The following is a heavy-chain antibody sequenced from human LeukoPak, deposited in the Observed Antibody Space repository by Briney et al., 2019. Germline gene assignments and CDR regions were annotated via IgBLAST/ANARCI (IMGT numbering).Heavy chain of an antibody. CDR1: GFTFSTYW. D-gene: IGHD2-2*01. Sequence: SGGSLRLSCAASGFTFSTYWMTWVRQAPGKGLEWVAVISYDGSNKYYADSVKGRFTISRDNSKNTLYLQMNSLRAEDTAVYYCAREEVVPAANAGLYYYYYGMDVWGQGTTVTVSS. CDR3: AREEVVPAANAGLYYYYYGMDV. CDR2: ISYDGSNK. J-gene: IGHJ6*02. V-gene: IGHV3-30-3*01.